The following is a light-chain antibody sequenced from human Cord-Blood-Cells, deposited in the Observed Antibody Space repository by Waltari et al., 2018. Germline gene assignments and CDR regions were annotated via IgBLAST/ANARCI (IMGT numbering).Light chain of an antibody. V-gene: IGLV3-21*04. CDR1: NIGSKS. CDR3: QVWDSSSDHYV. Sequence: SYVLTQPPSVSVAPGKTARITCGGNNIGSKSVHWYQQKPGQAPVLVIYYDSDRPSGIPEGFSGSNSGNTATLTISRVEAGYEAYYYCQVWDSSSDHYVFGTGTKVTVL. CDR2: YDS. J-gene: IGLJ1*01.